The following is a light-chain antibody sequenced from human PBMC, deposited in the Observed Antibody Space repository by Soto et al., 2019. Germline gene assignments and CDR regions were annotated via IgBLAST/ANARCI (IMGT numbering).Light chain of an antibody. CDR3: FSAAENNVV. J-gene: IGLJ2*01. Sequence: SYELTQSSSVSVSPGQTARITCSGDVLAKKYARWFQQKPGQAPVLVIYKDSERPSGIPERFSGSSSGTTVTLTISGAQVEDEADYYCFSAAENNVVIGGGTKVTVL. CDR2: KDS. V-gene: IGLV3-27*01. CDR1: VLAKKY.